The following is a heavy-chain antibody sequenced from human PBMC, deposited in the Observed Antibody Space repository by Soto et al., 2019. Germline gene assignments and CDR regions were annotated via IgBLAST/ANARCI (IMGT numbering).Heavy chain of an antibody. D-gene: IGHD3-3*01. CDR1: GFTFSTYS. CDR2: INADSDTI. V-gene: IGHV3-48*02. Sequence: PGGSLRLCCVASGFTFSTYSMNWVRQAPGKGLEWIAYINADSDTIFYADSVKGRFTISRDDDKNSLFLQMNSLRDEDTAMYYCARLYYDYVWGQGTTVTVSS. CDR3: ARLYYDYV. J-gene: IGHJ6*02.